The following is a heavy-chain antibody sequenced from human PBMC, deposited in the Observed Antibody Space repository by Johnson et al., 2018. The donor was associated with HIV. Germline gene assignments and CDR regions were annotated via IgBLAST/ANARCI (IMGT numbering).Heavy chain of an antibody. V-gene: IGHV3-20*01. Sequence: VQLVESGGGVIRPGGSLRLSCAASEFTFDEYGMSWVRQAPGKGLEWVSGISWNSGSIAYADSVKGRFTTSRDNAKNALYLQVKSLRAEDTVLYLCAKDNGIAGTSGDAFDIWGQGTMVTVSS. J-gene: IGHJ3*02. CDR2: ISWNSGSI. D-gene: IGHD6-13*01. CDR1: EFTFDEYG. CDR3: AKDNGIAGTSGDAFDI.